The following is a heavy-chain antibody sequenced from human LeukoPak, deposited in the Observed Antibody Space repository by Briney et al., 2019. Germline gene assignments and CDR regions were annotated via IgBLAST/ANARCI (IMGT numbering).Heavy chain of an antibody. Sequence: SETLSLTCTVSGGSISSSSYYWGWIRQPPGKGLEWIGSIYYSGSTYYNPSLKSRVTISVDTSKNQFSLKLSSVTAADTAVYYCARQRSSGWYGGGTLDYWGQGTLVTVSS. CDR1: GGSISSSSYY. V-gene: IGHV4-39*01. D-gene: IGHD6-19*01. J-gene: IGHJ4*02. CDR3: ARQRSSGWYGGGTLDY. CDR2: IYYSGST.